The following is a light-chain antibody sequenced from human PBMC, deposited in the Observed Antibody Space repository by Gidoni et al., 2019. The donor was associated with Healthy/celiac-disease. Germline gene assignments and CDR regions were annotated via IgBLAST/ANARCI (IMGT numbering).Light chain of an antibody. V-gene: IGKV3-20*01. Sequence: EIVLRHSPGTLSLSPGARATLTCSASQSVSSSYLAWSQQKPGQAPRLLISGASSRSTGIPDRFSCSGSGTDFTLTISSLEPEVFAVYYCQQYRSSFTFGPGTKVDIK. CDR3: QQYRSSFT. CDR2: GAS. J-gene: IGKJ3*01. CDR1: QSVSSSY.